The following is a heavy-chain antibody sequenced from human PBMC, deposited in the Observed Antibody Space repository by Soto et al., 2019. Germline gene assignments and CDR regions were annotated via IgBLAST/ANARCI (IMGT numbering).Heavy chain of an antibody. V-gene: IGHV3-23*01. CDR1: GFTFSSYA. Sequence: PGGSLRLSCAASGFTFSSYAMSWVRQAPGKGLEWVSAISGSGGSTYYADSVKGRFTISRDNSKNTLYLQMNSLRAEDTAVYYCAGRLGPTVTTCDYWGQGTLVTVPQ. J-gene: IGHJ4*02. CDR3: AGRLGPTVTTCDY. CDR2: ISGSGGST. D-gene: IGHD4-17*01.